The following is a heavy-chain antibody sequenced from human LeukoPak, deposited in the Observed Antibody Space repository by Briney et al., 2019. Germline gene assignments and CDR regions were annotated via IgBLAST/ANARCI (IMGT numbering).Heavy chain of an antibody. Sequence: GGSLRLSCAASGFTVSSNYMSWVRQAPGKGLEWVSVIYSGGSTYYADSVKGRFTISRDNSKNTLYLQMNSLRAEDTAVYYCARLVRTYYYDSSGQYFDYWGQGTLVTVSS. D-gene: IGHD3-22*01. V-gene: IGHV3-53*01. CDR2: IYSGGST. CDR3: ARLVRTYYYDSSGQYFDY. CDR1: GFTVSSNY. J-gene: IGHJ4*02.